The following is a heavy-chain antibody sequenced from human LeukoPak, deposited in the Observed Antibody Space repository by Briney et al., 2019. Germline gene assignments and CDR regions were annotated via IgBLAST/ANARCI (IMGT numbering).Heavy chain of an antibody. CDR1: GFTFRSYA. CDR2: ISGSGGST. CDR3: AGGVFEVVSYYYYYYGMDV. V-gene: IGHV3-23*01. J-gene: IGHJ6*02. Sequence: GGSLRLSCAASGFTFRSYAMSWVRQAPGKGLEGVSAISGSGGSTYYADSVKGRFTISRDNSKNTLYLQINSLRAEDTAVYYCAGGVFEVVSYYYYYYGMDVWGQGTTVTVSS. D-gene: IGHD2-21*01.